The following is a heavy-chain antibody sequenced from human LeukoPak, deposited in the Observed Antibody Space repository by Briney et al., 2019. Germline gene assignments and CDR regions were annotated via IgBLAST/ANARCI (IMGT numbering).Heavy chain of an antibody. Sequence: SVKVSCKASGGTFSSYAISWVRQAPGQGLEWMGGIIPIFGTANYAQKFQGRVTMTSDMSTSTVYMELSSLRSADTAVYYCAREGGFHVFHLFDPWGQGTLVTVSS. V-gene: IGHV1-69*05. J-gene: IGHJ5*02. CDR2: IIPIFGTA. CDR3: AREGGFHVFHLFDP. D-gene: IGHD1-26*01. CDR1: GGTFSSYA.